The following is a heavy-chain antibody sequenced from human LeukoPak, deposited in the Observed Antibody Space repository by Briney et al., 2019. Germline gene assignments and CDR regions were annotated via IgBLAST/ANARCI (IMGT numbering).Heavy chain of an antibody. D-gene: IGHD4-17*01. CDR3: ARDAYGDYSFDY. J-gene: IGHJ4*02. V-gene: IGHV3-21*01. Sequence: GGSLRLSCAASGFTFSSYSMNWVRQAPGKGLEWVSSISSSTDYIYYADSMKGRLTISRDNAKNSLYLQMNSLRAEDTAVYYCARDAYGDYSFDYWGQGTLVTVSS. CDR1: GFTFSSYS. CDR2: ISSSTDYI.